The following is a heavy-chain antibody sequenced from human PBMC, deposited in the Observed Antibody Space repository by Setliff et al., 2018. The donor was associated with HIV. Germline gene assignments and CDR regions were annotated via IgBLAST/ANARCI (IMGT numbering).Heavy chain of an antibody. CDR2: INYSGST. CDR1: GGSFSGYY. CDR3: ARHVVALGIVVLPAGALDF. D-gene: IGHD2-2*01. Sequence: SETLSLTCAVYGGSFSGYYWSWIRQPPGKGLEWIGEINYSGSTKYNPSLKSRVTISADTSKKQVSLRLTSVTAADTAIYYCARHVVALGIVVLPAGALDFWGPGTLVTVSS. V-gene: IGHV4-34*01. J-gene: IGHJ4*02.